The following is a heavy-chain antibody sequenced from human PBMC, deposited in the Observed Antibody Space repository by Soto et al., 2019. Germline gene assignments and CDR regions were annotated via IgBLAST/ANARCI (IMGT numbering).Heavy chain of an antibody. Sequence: SETLSLTCAVSGGSISSGGYSWSWIRQPPGRGLEWIGYMYHSGSINYNPSLRSRVTISVDTSKNQFSLKVTSVTADDTAVYFCAKSYYDTTGFAVDPWGQGTLVTVSS. J-gene: IGHJ5*02. CDR1: GGSISSGGYS. D-gene: IGHD3-22*01. V-gene: IGHV4-61*08. CDR3: AKSYYDTTGFAVDP. CDR2: MYHSGSI.